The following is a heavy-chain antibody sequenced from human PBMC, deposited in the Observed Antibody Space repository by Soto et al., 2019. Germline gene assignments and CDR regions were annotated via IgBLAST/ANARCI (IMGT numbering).Heavy chain of an antibody. CDR1: GGSISSHY. J-gene: IGHJ5*01. CDR3: AREGYCSNCFDS. CDR2: IYYSGSS. D-gene: IGHD2-15*01. V-gene: IGHV4-59*11. Sequence: KASETLSLTCTVSGGSISSHYWSWIRQPPGKGLEWIGYIYYSGSSNYNPSLKSRVTISIATSKNQFSLKLRSVTAADTAVYYCAREGYCSNCFDSWGQGTLVTVSS.